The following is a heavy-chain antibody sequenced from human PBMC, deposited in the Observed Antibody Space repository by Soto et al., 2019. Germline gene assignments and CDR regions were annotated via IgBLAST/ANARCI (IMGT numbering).Heavy chain of an antibody. CDR3: AREVPAATGPLVAARPFYYYYYMDV. CDR1: GYTFTSYG. D-gene: IGHD6-6*01. J-gene: IGHJ6*03. V-gene: IGHV1-18*01. CDR2: ISAYNGNT. Sequence: GASVKVSCKASGYTFTSYGISWVRQAPGQGLEWMGWISAYNGNTNYAQKLQGRVTMTTDTSTSTAYMELRSLRSDDTAVYYCAREVPAATGPLVAARPFYYYYYMDVWGEGTTVTVSS.